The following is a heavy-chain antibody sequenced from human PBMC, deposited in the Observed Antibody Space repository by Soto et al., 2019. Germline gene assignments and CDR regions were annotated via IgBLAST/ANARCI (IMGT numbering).Heavy chain of an antibody. J-gene: IGHJ4*02. V-gene: IGHV3-23*01. Sequence: GGSLRLSCAASGFTFSSYAMSWVRQAPGKGLEWVSAISGSGGSTYYADSLKGRFTIYRDNSKNTPERQMNSLRAEDTAVDYCANGSDYEILTGYYNGPLSFDYWGQGTLVTVSS. CDR3: ANGSDYEILTGYYNGPLSFDY. CDR1: GFTFSSYA. D-gene: IGHD3-9*01. CDR2: ISGSGGST.